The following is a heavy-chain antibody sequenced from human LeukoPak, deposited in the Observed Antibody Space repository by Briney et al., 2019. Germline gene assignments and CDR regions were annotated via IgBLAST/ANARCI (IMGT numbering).Heavy chain of an antibody. CDR2: IRYDGSNK. V-gene: IGHV3-30*02. CDR1: GFTFSSYG. D-gene: IGHD3-22*01. Sequence: GGSLRLSCAASGFTFSSYGMHWVRQAPGKGLEWVAFIRYDGSNKYYADSVKGRFTISRDNSKNTLYLQMNSLRAEDTAVYYCASLPPPYDSSGYYLVYWGQGTLVTVSS. CDR3: ASLPPPYDSSGYYLVY. J-gene: IGHJ4*02.